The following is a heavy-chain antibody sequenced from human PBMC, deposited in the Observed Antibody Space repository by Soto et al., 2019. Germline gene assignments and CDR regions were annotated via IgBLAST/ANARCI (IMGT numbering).Heavy chain of an antibody. CDR2: IIPILGIA. CDR3: ARAHDASMIGHC. Sequence: QVQLVQSGAEVKKPGSSVKVSCKASGGTFSSYTISWVRQAPGQGLEWMGRIIPILGIANYAQKFQGRVXIXAXXSTSTDYMELSSLRSEDTAVYYCARAHDASMIGHCWGQGTLVTVSS. J-gene: IGHJ4*02. CDR1: GGTFSSYT. V-gene: IGHV1-69*02. D-gene: IGHD3-22*01.